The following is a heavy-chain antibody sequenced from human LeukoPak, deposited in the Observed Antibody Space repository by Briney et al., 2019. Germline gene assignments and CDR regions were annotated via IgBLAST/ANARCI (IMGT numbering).Heavy chain of an antibody. J-gene: IGHJ6*03. CDR3: ARDTYDSSGYHFYYMDV. CDR2: IKEDGSEK. V-gene: IGHV3-7*01. CDR1: ASTFNTYW. D-gene: IGHD3-22*01. Sequence: GGSLRLSCAVSASTFNTYWMSLVRQAPGKGLEWVANIKEDGSEKHYGDSVRGRFTISRDNAKNSLYLRMNSLRAEDTALYFCARDTYDSSGYHFYYMDVWGKGTTVTVSS.